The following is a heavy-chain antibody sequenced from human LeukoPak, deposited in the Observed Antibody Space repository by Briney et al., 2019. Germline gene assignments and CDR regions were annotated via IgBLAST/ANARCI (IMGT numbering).Heavy chain of an antibody. Sequence: ASVTVSCKASGYTFTGYYMHWVRQAPGQGLEWMGWINPNSGGTNYAQKFQGRVTMTRDTSISTAYMELSRLRSDDTAVYYCARVPAAISWWFDPWGQGTLVTVSS. CDR1: GYTFTGYY. J-gene: IGHJ5*02. D-gene: IGHD2-2*01. V-gene: IGHV1-2*02. CDR2: INPNSGGT. CDR3: ARVPAAISWWFDP.